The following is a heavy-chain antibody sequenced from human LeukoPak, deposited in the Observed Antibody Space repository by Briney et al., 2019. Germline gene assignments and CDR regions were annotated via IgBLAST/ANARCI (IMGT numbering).Heavy chain of an antibody. CDR3: ASGGYSYSWLVLEVSEIDY. CDR1: GYTLTELS. Sequence: AASVKVSCKVSGYTLTELSMHWVRQAPGKGLEWMGGFDPEDGETIYAQKFQGRVTMTEDTSTDTAYMELSSLRSEDTAVYYCASGGYSYSWLVLEVSEIDYWGQGTLVTVSS. V-gene: IGHV1-24*01. J-gene: IGHJ4*02. CDR2: FDPEDGET. D-gene: IGHD5-18*01.